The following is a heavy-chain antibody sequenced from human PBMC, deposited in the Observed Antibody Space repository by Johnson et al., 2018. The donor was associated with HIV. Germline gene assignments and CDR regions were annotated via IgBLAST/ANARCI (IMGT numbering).Heavy chain of an antibody. V-gene: IGHV3-9*01. CDR1: GFTFDDYA. CDR3: AKDILVRGVFEAFDI. J-gene: IGHJ3*02. Sequence: VESGGSMVQPGRSLRLSCAASGFTFDDYAMHWVRQAPGKGLEWVSGISWNSGNIDYADSMKGRFTISRDNAKNSLYLQMNSLRAEDTALYYCAKDILVRGVFEAFDIWGQGTMVTVSS. CDR2: ISWNSGNI. D-gene: IGHD3-10*01.